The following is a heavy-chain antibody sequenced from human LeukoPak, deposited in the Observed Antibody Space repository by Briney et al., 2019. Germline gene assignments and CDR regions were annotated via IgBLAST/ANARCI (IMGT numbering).Heavy chain of an antibody. Sequence: KPSETLSLTCAVYGWSFNDYYWNWIRQPPGKGLEWIGEINARGDTNYNPSLKSRVTTSVDTSKKQFSLRLTSMIAADTALYYCARGQVPAARGYNWFDPWGQGTLVTVSS. D-gene: IGHD2-2*01. CDR2: INARGDT. CDR3: ARGQVPAARGYNWFDP. J-gene: IGHJ5*02. CDR1: GWSFNDYY. V-gene: IGHV4-34*01.